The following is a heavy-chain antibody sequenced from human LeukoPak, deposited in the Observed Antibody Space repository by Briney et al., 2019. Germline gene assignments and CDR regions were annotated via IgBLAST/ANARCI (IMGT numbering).Heavy chain of an antibody. J-gene: IGHJ4*02. V-gene: IGHV3-33*01. D-gene: IGHD4-23*01. CDR3: GRVGYSGNSVPIDY. CDR1: GFIFTKYG. CDR2: IWHDGSQK. Sequence: GQSLRLSCAASGFIFTKYGMHWVRQAPGKGLEWVAIIWHDGSQKHYADSVKGRFTISRDNSENILYLQMNSLRAEDTAVYYCGRVGYSGNSVPIDYWGQGTLVTVSS.